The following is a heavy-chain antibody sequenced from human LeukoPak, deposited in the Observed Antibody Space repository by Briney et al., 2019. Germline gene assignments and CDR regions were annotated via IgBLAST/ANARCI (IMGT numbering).Heavy chain of an antibody. D-gene: IGHD3-10*01. Sequence: PGRSLRLSCAASGFTFSSYGMHWVRQAPGKGLEWVAVISYDGSNKYYADSVKGRFTISRDNSKNTLYLQMNSLRAEDTAVYYCAKGDYGSGHGFDLWGRGTLVTVSS. CDR1: GFTFSSYG. J-gene: IGHJ2*01. CDR2: ISYDGSNK. CDR3: AKGDYGSGHGFDL. V-gene: IGHV3-30*18.